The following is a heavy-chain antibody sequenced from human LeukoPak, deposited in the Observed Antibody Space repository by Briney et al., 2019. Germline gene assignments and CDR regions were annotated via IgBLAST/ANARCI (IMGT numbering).Heavy chain of an antibody. Sequence: ASVNVSCKVSGYTLTELSTHWVRQAPGKGLEWMGGLDPEDGETIYAQKFQGRVTMTEDTSTDTAYMELSSLRSEDTAVYYCATAHYGSGNYYNGNHFDYWGQGTLVTVSS. CDR3: ATAHYGSGNYYNGNHFDY. J-gene: IGHJ4*02. CDR1: GYTLTELS. D-gene: IGHD3-10*01. V-gene: IGHV1-24*01. CDR2: LDPEDGET.